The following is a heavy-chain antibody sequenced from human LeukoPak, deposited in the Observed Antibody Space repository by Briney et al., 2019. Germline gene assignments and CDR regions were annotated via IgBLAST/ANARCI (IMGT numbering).Heavy chain of an antibody. J-gene: IGHJ4*02. V-gene: IGHV3-23*01. CDR1: GFTFSDYY. D-gene: IGHD1-14*01. CDR2: FGTGGDDT. Sequence: PGGSLRLSCAASGFTFSDYYMSWIRQAPGKGLEWVSTFGTGGDDTYYADSVKGRFIISRDNSKNTLYLQINSLRAEDTAIYYCAKNFPGRPFDYWGQGALVTVSS. CDR3: AKNFPGRPFDY.